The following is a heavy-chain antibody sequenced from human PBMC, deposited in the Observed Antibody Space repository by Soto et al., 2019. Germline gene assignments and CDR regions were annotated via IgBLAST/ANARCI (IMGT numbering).Heavy chain of an antibody. Sequence: QVQLVQSGAEVKKPGSSVKVSCKASGGNFNNYAISWVRQAPAQGLQWMGGIIPIIDTTHYAQKLQGRVTISADRGRTTVYMELTGLTSDDSATYFCAREPRDLDAFSLWGQGTVVTLSS. CDR1: GGNFNNYA. V-gene: IGHV1-69*06. CDR3: AREPRDLDAFSL. CDR2: IIPIIDTT. D-gene: IGHD2-21*01. J-gene: IGHJ3*01.